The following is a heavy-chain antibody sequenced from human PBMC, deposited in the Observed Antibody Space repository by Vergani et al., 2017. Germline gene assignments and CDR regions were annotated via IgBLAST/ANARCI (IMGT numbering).Heavy chain of an antibody. CDR3: ARDAGRDWYSNYYYGMDV. CDR2: IYYSGST. V-gene: IGHV4-59*01. J-gene: IGHJ6*02. CDR1: GGSISSYY. D-gene: IGHD3/OR15-3a*01. Sequence: QVQLQESGPGLVKPSETLSLTRTVSGGSISSYYWSWIRQPPGKGLEWIGYIYYSGSTNYNPSLKSRVTISVDTSKNQFSLKLSSVTAADTAVYYCARDAGRDWYSNYYYGMDVWGQGTTVTVSS.